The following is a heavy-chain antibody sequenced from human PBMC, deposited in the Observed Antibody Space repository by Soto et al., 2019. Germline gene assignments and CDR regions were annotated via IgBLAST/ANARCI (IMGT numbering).Heavy chain of an antibody. D-gene: IGHD1-7*01. CDR3: ARRQTITGTTIHYYYGMDV. Sequence: SVKVSCKASGGTFSSYAISWVRQAPGQGLEWMGGIIPIFGTANYAQKFQGRVTITADESTSTAYMELSSLRSEDTAVYYCARRQTITGTTIHYYYGMDVWGQGTTVTVSS. J-gene: IGHJ6*02. CDR2: IIPIFGTA. V-gene: IGHV1-69*13. CDR1: GGTFSSYA.